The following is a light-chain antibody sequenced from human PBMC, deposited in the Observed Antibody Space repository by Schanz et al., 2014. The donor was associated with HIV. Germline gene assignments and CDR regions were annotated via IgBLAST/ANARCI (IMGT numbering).Light chain of an antibody. Sequence: EIVLTQSPGTLSLSPGERATLSCRASQSVSSSYLAWYQQKPGQAPRLLIYDASNRATGIPARFSGSGSGTEFTLIISSLQSEDFAVYSCQQYNNWPPTFGPGTKVDIK. J-gene: IGKJ3*01. CDR1: QSVSSSY. V-gene: IGKV3D-15*01. CDR3: QQYNNWPPT. CDR2: DAS.